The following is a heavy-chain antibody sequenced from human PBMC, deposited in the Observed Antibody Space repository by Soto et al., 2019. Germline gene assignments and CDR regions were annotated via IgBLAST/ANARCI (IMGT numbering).Heavy chain of an antibody. CDR2: LSYDGSNK. CDR3: ARVRIPYCGGDCYSRAFDI. J-gene: IGHJ3*02. Sequence: GSLRLSCAAPGFTFSSFAMHWVRPAPGKGLEGVAVLSYDGSNKYYADSVKGRFTISRDNSKNTLYLQMNSLRAEDTAVYYCARVRIPYCGGDCYSRAFDIWGQGTMVTVSS. V-gene: IGHV3-30-3*01. D-gene: IGHD2-21*02. CDR1: GFTFSSFA.